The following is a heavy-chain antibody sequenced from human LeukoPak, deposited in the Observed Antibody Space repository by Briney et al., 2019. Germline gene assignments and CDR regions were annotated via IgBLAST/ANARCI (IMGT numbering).Heavy chain of an antibody. V-gene: IGHV1-2*02. J-gene: IGHJ4*02. Sequence: ASVKVSCKASGYTFTGYYMHWVRQAPGQGLEWMGWINPNSGGTNYAQKFQGRVTMTRDTSISTAYMELSRLRSDDTAVYYCARGYCSSTSCRGSNHDYWGQGTLVTVSS. CDR3: ARGYCSSTSCRGSNHDY. CDR1: GYTFTGYY. D-gene: IGHD2-2*01. CDR2: INPNSGGT.